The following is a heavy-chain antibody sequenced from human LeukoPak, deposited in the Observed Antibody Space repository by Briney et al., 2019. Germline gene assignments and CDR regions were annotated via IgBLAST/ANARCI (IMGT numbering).Heavy chain of an antibody. V-gene: IGHV4-39*07. J-gene: IGHJ4*02. D-gene: IGHD6-19*01. CDR3: ARVRDSGWKPFDY. Sequence: SETLSLTCTVSGGSISSSSYYWGWIRQPPGKGLEWIGSIYYSGSTYYNPSLKSRVTISVDTSKNQFSLKLSSVTAADTAVYYCARVRDSGWKPFDYWGQGTLVTVSS. CDR1: GGSISSSSYY. CDR2: IYYSGST.